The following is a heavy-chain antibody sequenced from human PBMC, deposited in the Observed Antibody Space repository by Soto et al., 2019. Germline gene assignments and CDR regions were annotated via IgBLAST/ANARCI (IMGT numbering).Heavy chain of an antibody. CDR3: ARYTTSPYYYMDV. CDR2: IIPILGIA. D-gene: IGHD1-1*01. CDR1: GGTFSSYT. V-gene: IGHV1-69*02. Sequence: ASVKVSCKASGGTFSSYTISWVRQAPGQGLEWMGRIIPILGIANYAQKFQGRVTITADKSTSTAYMELSSLRSEDTAVYYCARYTTSPYYYMDVWGKGTTVTVSS. J-gene: IGHJ6*03.